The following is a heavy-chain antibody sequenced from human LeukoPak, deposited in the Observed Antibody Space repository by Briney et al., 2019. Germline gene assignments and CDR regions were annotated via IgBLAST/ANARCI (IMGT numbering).Heavy chain of an antibody. Sequence: GGSLRLSCAASGFTFSSYWMHWVRQAPGKGLVWVSRINTDGSITNYADSVKGPFTISRDNAKNTLYLQMNSLRAEDTAVYYCVTLLVGYWGQGTLVTVSS. CDR1: GFTFSSYW. V-gene: IGHV3-74*01. D-gene: IGHD1-26*01. CDR3: VTLLVGY. J-gene: IGHJ4*02. CDR2: INTDGSIT.